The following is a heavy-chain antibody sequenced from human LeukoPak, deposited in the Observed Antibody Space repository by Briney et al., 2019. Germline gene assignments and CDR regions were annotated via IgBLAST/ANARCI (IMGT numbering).Heavy chain of an antibody. CDR1: GYTFTGYY. J-gene: IGHJ4*02. CDR2: INPNSGGT. D-gene: IGHD3-10*01. V-gene: IGHV1-2*06. CDR3: ARVIDSGSYYNY. Sequence: GASVKVSCKASGYTFTGYYMHWVRQAPGQGLEWMGRINPNSGGTNYAQKFRGRVTMTRDTSISTAYMELSRLRSDDTAVYYCARVIDSGSYYNYWGQGTLVTVSS.